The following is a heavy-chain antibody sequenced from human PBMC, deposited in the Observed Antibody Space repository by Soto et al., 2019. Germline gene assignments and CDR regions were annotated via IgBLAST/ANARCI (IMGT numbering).Heavy chain of an antibody. CDR1: GYSFASYW. CDR2: IDPSDSYA. V-gene: IGHV5-10-1*01. J-gene: IGHJ5*02. Sequence: PGESLKISCTGSGYSFASYWISWVRQMPAKGLEWMGRIDPSDSYANYSPSFQGHVTFSADKSISTAYPQWSSLRASDTAMYYCARHKAFYYDSSGAWGQGTMVTVSS. D-gene: IGHD3-22*01. CDR3: ARHKAFYYDSSGA.